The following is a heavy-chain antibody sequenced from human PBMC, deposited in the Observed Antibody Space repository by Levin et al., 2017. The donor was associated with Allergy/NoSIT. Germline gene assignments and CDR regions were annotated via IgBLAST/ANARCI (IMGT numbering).Heavy chain of an antibody. Sequence: GGSLRLSCAASGFTFSSYAMHWVRQAPGKGLEWVAVISSDGSNKYYADSVKGRFTISRDNSKNTLYLQMNSLRAEDTAVYYCARVDDYGDCDKSLGRRAYYYGMDAWGQGTTVTVSS. J-gene: IGHJ6*02. CDR3: ARVDDYGDCDKSLGRRAYYYGMDA. D-gene: IGHD4-17*01. V-gene: IGHV3-30*04. CDR2: ISSDGSNK. CDR1: GFTFSSYA.